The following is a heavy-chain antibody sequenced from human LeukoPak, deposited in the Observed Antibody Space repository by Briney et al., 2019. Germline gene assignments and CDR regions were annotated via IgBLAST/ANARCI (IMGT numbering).Heavy chain of an antibody. V-gene: IGHV2-5*08. Sequence: TLSLTCTVSGDSIGSYYWSWIRQPPGKALEWLGFIYWDDDDRYNPSLKSRLTITKDTSKNQVVLTMTNMDPVDTATYYCVRRPASSGAYSYFDYWGQGTLVTVSS. CDR1: GDSIGSYYW. D-gene: IGHD6-19*01. CDR2: IYWDDDD. CDR3: VRRPASSGAYSYFDY. J-gene: IGHJ4*02.